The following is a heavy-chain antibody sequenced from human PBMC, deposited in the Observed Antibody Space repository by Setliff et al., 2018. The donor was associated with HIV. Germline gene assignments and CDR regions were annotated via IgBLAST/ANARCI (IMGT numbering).Heavy chain of an antibody. V-gene: IGHV5-51*01. Sequence: PGESLKISCRASGYDVTRYWIGWVRQMPGQGLEWMGVIYPGDSDARYSPSFQDQVTMSADKSISTAYLQWSSLKASDTGMYYCARFYDKWVYAFDIWGQGTMVTVSS. J-gene: IGHJ3*02. CDR3: ARFYDKWVYAFDI. D-gene: IGHD3-22*01. CDR1: GYDVTRYW. CDR2: IYPGDSDA.